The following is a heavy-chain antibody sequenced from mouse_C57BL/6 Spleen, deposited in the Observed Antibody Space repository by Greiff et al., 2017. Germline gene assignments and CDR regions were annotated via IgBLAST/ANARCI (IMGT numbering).Heavy chain of an antibody. Sequence: QVHVQQPGAELVRPGSSVKLSCKASGYTFTSYWMHWVKQRPIQGLEWIGNIDPSDSETHYNQKFKDKATLTVDKSSSTAYMQLSSLTSEDSAVYYCARGDYSNYFYAMDYWGQGTSVTVSS. D-gene: IGHD2-5*01. CDR1: GYTFTSYW. J-gene: IGHJ4*01. CDR3: ARGDYSNYFYAMDY. CDR2: IDPSDSET. V-gene: IGHV1-52*01.